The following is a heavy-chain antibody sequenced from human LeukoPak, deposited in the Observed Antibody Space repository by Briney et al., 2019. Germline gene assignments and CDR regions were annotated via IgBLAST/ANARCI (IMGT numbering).Heavy chain of an antibody. V-gene: IGHV4-34*01. CDR3: ARGVEWSVSFDI. Sequence: NPSETLSLTCAVYGGSFSGYYWSWIRQPPGKGLEWIGEINHSGGTNYNPSLKSRVTISVDTSKNQFSLKLSSVTAADTAVYYCARGVEWSVSFDIWGQGTMVTVSS. CDR2: INHSGGT. D-gene: IGHD3-3*01. J-gene: IGHJ3*02. CDR1: GGSFSGYY.